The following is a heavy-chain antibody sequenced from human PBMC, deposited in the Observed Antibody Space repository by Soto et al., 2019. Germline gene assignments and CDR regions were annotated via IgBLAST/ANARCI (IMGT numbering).Heavy chain of an antibody. V-gene: IGHV1-3*01. J-gene: IGHJ4*02. Sequence: ASVKVSCKASGYTFTSYSMHWVRQAPGQRLEWMGWINAGNGNTKYSQKFQGRVTITRDTSASTACMELSSLRSEDTAVYYCARESDSAQTDFWSGYYPYYFYYWGQGTLVTVSS. CDR2: INAGNGNT. D-gene: IGHD3-3*01. CDR1: GYTFTSYS. CDR3: ARESDSAQTDFWSGYYPYYFYY.